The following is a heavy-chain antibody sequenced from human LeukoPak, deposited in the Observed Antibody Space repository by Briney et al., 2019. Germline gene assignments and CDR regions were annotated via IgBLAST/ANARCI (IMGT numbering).Heavy chain of an antibody. J-gene: IGHJ4*02. CDR2: ISTTGDST. CDR3: ATPRRADYFDY. CDR1: GFSFSSYA. Sequence: GGSLRLSCAASGFSFSSYALSWVRQAPGKGLKWVSVISTTGDSTYYADSVKGRFTISRDNSKNTMYLQMNSLRAEDTAVYYCATPRRADYFDYWGQGTLVTVSS. V-gene: IGHV3-23*01.